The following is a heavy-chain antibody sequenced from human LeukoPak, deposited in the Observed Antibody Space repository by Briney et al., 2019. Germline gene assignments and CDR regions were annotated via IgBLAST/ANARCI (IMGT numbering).Heavy chain of an antibody. Sequence: SVKVSCKASGGTFSSYAISWVRQAPGRGLEWMGGIIPIFGTTNYAQKFQDRVTITADKSTSTAYMELSSLRSEDTAVYYCASVVGLTGYSSSWYSGYYYYMDVWGKGTTVTVSS. J-gene: IGHJ6*03. CDR3: ASVVGLTGYSSSWYSGYYYYMDV. CDR2: IIPIFGTT. CDR1: GGTFSSYA. D-gene: IGHD6-13*01. V-gene: IGHV1-69*06.